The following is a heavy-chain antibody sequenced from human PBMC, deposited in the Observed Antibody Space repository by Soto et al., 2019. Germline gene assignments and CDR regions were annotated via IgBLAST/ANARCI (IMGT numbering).Heavy chain of an antibody. CDR3: ARAIMIAAAGRGYYYGMDV. Sequence: ASVKVSCKASGYAFTYYSIHWVRQAPGQRLEWMGWVTADKGITDYSQKFQGRVTITRDTYASTAYMELSSLRSEDTAIYYCARAIMIAAAGRGYYYGMDVWGQGTTVTVSS. D-gene: IGHD6-13*01. V-gene: IGHV1-3*01. CDR1: GYAFTYYS. CDR2: VTADKGIT. J-gene: IGHJ6*02.